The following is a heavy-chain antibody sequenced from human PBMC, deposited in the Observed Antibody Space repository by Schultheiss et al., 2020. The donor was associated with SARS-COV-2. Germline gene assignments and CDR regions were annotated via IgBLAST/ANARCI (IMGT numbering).Heavy chain of an antibody. CDR2: IYTSGST. D-gene: IGHD2-15*01. CDR1: GYSISSGYY. J-gene: IGHJ3*02. V-gene: IGHV4-38-2*01. CDR3: ARYLLSAFDI. Sequence: SETLSLTCAVSGYSISSGYYWGWIRQPPGKGLEWIGRIYTSGSTNYNPSLKSRVTMSVDTSKNQFSLKLSSVTAADTAVYYCARYLLSAFDIWGQGTMVTVS.